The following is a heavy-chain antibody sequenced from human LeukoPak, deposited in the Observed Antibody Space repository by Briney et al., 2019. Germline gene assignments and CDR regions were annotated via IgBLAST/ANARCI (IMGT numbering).Heavy chain of an antibody. V-gene: IGHV3-53*01. J-gene: IGHJ3*02. CDR2: IYSGGST. CDR3: ARMGIQLWLDAFDI. Sequence: GGSLRLSCAASGFTVSSNYMSWVRQAPGKGLEWVSVIYSGGSTYYADSVKGRFTISRDNSKNTLYLQMNSLRAEDTAVYYCARMGIQLWLDAFDIWGQGTMVTVSS. D-gene: IGHD5-18*01. CDR1: GFTVSSNY.